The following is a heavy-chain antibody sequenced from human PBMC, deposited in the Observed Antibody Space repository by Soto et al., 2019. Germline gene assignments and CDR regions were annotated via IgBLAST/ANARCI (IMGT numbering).Heavy chain of an antibody. Sequence: QLQLQESGPAVVKPSETLSLTCTVSDGSISSITYYWGWIRQSPEKGLEWIGNIHYGGSTYYNPSLEARVTISLDTSKNQFSLRLTSVNASDTGVYYCARCTPDLLQSKFWIAYYLSNFDYWGQGSLVTVSA. J-gene: IGHJ4*02. CDR1: DGSISSITYY. V-gene: IGHV4-39*01. D-gene: IGHD3-3*01. CDR2: IHYGGST. CDR3: ARCTPDLLQSKFWIAYYLSNFDY.